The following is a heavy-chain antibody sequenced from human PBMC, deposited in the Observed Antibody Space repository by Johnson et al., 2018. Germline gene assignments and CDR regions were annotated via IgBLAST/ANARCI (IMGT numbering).Heavy chain of an antibody. Sequence: QVQLVQSGGGVVQPGRSLRLSCAASGFTFSSYGMHWVRQAPGKGLEWVAVISYDGNNKHYADSVKGRFTFSRDNSKNTLYLQMSSLRAEETAVYYCARDKQGYSYGSAEIDYWGQGTLVTVSS. CDR2: ISYDGNNK. V-gene: IGHV3-30*03. CDR1: GFTFSSYG. D-gene: IGHD5-18*01. J-gene: IGHJ4*02. CDR3: ARDKQGYSYGSAEIDY.